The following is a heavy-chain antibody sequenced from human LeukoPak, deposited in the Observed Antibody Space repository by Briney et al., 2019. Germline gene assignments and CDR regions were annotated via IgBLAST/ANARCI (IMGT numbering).Heavy chain of an antibody. CDR2: INNDGSTT. CDR1: GFTFSEAW. V-gene: IGHV3-74*01. CDR3: ARVSGPGMNEYFHL. D-gene: IGHD3-10*01. Sequence: GGSLRLSCAASGFTFSEAWMHWVRQAPGKGLVWVSRINNDGSTTRYADSVKGRFTISRDNPKNTLYLQMNSLRAEDTAVYYCARVSGPGMNEYFHLWGQGTLVTVSS. J-gene: IGHJ1*01.